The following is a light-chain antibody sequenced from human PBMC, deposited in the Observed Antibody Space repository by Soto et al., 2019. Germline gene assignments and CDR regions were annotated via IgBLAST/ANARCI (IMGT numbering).Light chain of an antibody. CDR1: QSVLYSSSNKDY. Sequence: DIVMTQSPDSLAVSLGERATINCKSSQSVLYSSSNKDYLAWYQQKPGQPPKMVIYWASTRESGVPDRFSGSGSGTEFTLTISSLQSEDFALYYCQQYNDWPLTFGQGTKVEV. J-gene: IGKJ1*01. V-gene: IGKV4-1*01. CDR3: QQYNDWPLT. CDR2: WAS.